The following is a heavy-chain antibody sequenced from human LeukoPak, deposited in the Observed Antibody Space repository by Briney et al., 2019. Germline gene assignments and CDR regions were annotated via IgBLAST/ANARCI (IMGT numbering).Heavy chain of an antibody. J-gene: IGHJ3*01. CDR3: ARDRDFWSGTSPFHV. V-gene: IGHV1-2*02. CDR2: IIPNSGGT. D-gene: IGHD3-3*01. CDR1: GYTFTVYY. Sequence: ASVKVSCKASGYTFTVYYIHWVRQASGQGLEWVGWIIPNSGGTNYAQKFQGRVTMTSDASISTAYMELSRLRSDDTAVYYCARDRDFWSGTSPFHVWGQGTMVAVSS.